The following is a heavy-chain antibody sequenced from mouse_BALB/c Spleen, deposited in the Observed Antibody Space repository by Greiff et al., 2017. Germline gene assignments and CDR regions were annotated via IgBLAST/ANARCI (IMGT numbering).Heavy chain of an antibody. D-gene: IGHD2-1*01. CDR1: GYTFTSYW. V-gene: IGHV1-69*02. CDR3: TRDGNYGWFAY. CDR2: IYPSDSYT. J-gene: IGHJ3*01. Sequence: QVQLKQPGAELVRPGASVKLSCKASGYTFTSYWINWVKQRPGQGLEWIGNIYPSDSYTNYNQKFKDKATLTVDKSSSTAYMQLSSPTSEDSAVYYCTRDGNYGWFAYWGQGTLVTVSA.